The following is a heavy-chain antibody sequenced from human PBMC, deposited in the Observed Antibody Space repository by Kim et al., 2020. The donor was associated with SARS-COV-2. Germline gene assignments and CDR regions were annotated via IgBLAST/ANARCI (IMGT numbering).Heavy chain of an antibody. D-gene: IGHD6-19*01. CDR2: SNSNSSSI. V-gene: IGHV3-NL1*01. CDR1: GFTFSSYD. J-gene: IGHJ6*01. Sequence: GGSLRLSCAASGFTFSSYDMHWVRHAPGKGLEWVSVSNSNSSSICYADSVKGRFIISRDNANNTLYLQMNSPRAEDKAVYYCAKEAPKAVAVFFYYYYG. CDR3: AKEAPKAVAVFFYYYYG.